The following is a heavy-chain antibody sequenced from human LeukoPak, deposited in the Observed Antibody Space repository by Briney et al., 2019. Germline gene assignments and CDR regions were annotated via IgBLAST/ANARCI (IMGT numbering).Heavy chain of an antibody. CDR2: IYSGGST. D-gene: IGHD3-10*01. Sequence: GGSLRLSCAASGFTVSSNYMNWVRQAPGKGLEWVSVIYSGGSTFYADSVKGRFTISRDNSKNTLYLQMNSLRAEDTAVYYCARQGFDGSADYWGQGTLVTVSS. CDR1: GFTVSSNY. CDR3: ARQGFDGSADY. J-gene: IGHJ4*02. V-gene: IGHV3-66*04.